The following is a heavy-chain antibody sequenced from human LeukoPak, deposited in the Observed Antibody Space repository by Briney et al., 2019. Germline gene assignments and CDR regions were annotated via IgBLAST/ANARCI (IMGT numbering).Heavy chain of an antibody. Sequence: GGSLRLSCAASGFTFSSYGMHWVRQAPGKGLEWVAVISYDGSNKYYADSVKGRFTISRDNSKNTLYLQMNSLRAEDTAVYYCAKDPGYGDYVEDYWGQGTLVTVSS. D-gene: IGHD4-17*01. CDR2: ISYDGSNK. CDR3: AKDPGYGDYVEDY. CDR1: GFTFSSYG. J-gene: IGHJ4*02. V-gene: IGHV3-30*18.